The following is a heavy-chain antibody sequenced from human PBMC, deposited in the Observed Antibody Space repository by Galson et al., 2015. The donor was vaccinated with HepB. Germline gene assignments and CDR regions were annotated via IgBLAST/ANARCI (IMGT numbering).Heavy chain of an antibody. CDR1: GGTFSSYA. Sequence: SVKVSCKASGGTFSSYAISWVRQAPGQGLEWMGGIIPIFGIANFAQKFQGRVTITADKSTSTAYMELSSLRSEDTAMYYCAKQATITDAFDIWGQGTMVTVSS. V-gene: IGHV1-69*10. CDR3: AKQATITDAFDI. D-gene: IGHD5-24*01. J-gene: IGHJ3*02. CDR2: IIPIFGIA.